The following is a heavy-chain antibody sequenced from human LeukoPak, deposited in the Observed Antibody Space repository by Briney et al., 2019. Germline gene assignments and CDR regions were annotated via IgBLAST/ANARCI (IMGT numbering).Heavy chain of an antibody. CDR3: ARGAVIAAADEYYYGMDV. CDR1: GGSISRHY. Sequence: SETLSLTCTVSGGSISRHYCSWIRQPAGKGLEWIGYIYYSGSTNYNPSLKSRVTISVDTSKNQFSLKLSSVTAADTAVYYCARGAVIAAADEYYYGMDVWGQGTTVTVSS. D-gene: IGHD6-13*01. CDR2: IYYSGST. J-gene: IGHJ6*02. V-gene: IGHV4-59*11.